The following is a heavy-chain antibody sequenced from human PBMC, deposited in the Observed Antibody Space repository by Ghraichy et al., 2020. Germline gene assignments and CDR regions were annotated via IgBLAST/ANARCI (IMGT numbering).Heavy chain of an antibody. CDR3: ARDHYNNRPYSYFGLDV. J-gene: IGHJ6*02. CDR2: VYTSGAT. CDR1: GGSISGYH. V-gene: IGHV4-4*07. D-gene: IGHD1-14*01. Sequence: SQTLSLTCTVSGGSISGYHWAWIRQSAGKGLEWIGRVYTSGATNDNPSLKSRVTMSVDTSKNQFSLKLTSVTAADTAVYYCARDHYNNRPYSYFGLDVWGQGATVTVSS.